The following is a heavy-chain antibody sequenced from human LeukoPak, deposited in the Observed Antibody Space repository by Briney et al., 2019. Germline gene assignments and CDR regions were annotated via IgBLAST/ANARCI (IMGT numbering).Heavy chain of an antibody. CDR2: ISSSSSYI. V-gene: IGHV3-21*01. Sequence: GGSLRLSCAASGFTFSSYSMNWVRQAPGKGLEWVSSISSSSSYIYYADSVKGRFTISRDNAKNSLYLQMNSLRAEDTAVYYCARASLDWSGYYREPFDYWGQGTLVTVSS. CDR1: GFTFSSYS. CDR3: ARASLDWSGYYREPFDY. D-gene: IGHD3-3*01. J-gene: IGHJ4*02.